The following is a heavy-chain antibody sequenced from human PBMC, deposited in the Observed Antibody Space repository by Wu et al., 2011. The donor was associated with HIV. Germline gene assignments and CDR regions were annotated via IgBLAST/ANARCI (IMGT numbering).Heavy chain of an antibody. CDR3: ARGAWDSSGFYYGLLGSFDX. J-gene: IGHJ3*01. D-gene: IGHD3-22*01. Sequence: QVQLVQSGAEVKKPGSSVKVSCKASGGTFSSYGISWVRQAPGQGLEWMGGIIPMFGTTNYAQKFQGRVTITTDESTSTAYMELSSLRSEDTAVYYCARGAWDSSGFYYGLLGSFDXWGQGTLVTVSS. V-gene: IGHV1-69*05. CDR2: IIPMFGTT. CDR1: GGTFSSYG.